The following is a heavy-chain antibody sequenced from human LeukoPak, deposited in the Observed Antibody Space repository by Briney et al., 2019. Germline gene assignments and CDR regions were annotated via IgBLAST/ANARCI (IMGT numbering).Heavy chain of an antibody. CDR1: GGSISSGDYY. J-gene: IGHJ4*02. CDR3: ASIAAAGYYFDY. Sequence: PSQTLSLTCTVSGGSISSGDYYWSWIRQPPGKGLEWIGYIYYSGSTYYSPSLKSRVTISVDTSKNQFSLKLSSVTAADTAVYYCASIAAAGYYFDYWGQGTLVTVSS. D-gene: IGHD6-13*01. CDR2: IYYSGST. V-gene: IGHV4-30-4*01.